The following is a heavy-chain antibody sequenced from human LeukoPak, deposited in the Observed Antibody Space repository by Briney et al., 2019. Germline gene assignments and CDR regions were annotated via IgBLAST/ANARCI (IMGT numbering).Heavy chain of an antibody. Sequence: GGSLRLSCAASGFTFSSYSMNWVRQAPGKGLEWVSSISSSSYIYYADSVKGRFTISRDNAKNSLYLQMNSLRAEDTAVYYCARAYSSGWYDLAYWGQGTLVTVSS. J-gene: IGHJ4*02. CDR2: ISSSSYI. CDR1: GFTFSSYS. V-gene: IGHV3-21*01. CDR3: ARAYSSGWYDLAY. D-gene: IGHD6-19*01.